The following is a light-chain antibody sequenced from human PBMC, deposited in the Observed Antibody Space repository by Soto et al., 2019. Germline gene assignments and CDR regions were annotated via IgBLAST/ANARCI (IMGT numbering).Light chain of an antibody. J-gene: IGLJ1*01. CDR1: SSDVGGYNY. CDR2: DVS. Sequence: QSVLTQPASVSGSPGQSITISCTGTSSDVGGYNYVSWYQQHPGKAPKLMIYDVSNRPSGVSNRFSGYKSGNTASLTISGLQAEDEADYYCSSYTSSSTSFGTGTKLTVL. V-gene: IGLV2-14*01. CDR3: SSYTSSSTS.